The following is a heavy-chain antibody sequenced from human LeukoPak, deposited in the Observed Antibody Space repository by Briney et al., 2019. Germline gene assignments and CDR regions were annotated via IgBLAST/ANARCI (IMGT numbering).Heavy chain of an antibody. D-gene: IGHD2-15*01. CDR3: ARTRPYCSGGSCYPTNWLDP. Sequence: PSETLSLTCAVSGGSINDYYWSWVRQPPGKGLEWIGYLYYSGSTNYNPSLKSRVTISVDTSQNQFSLKLTSVTAADTAVYYCARTRPYCSGGSCYPTNWLDPWGQGTLVTVSS. CDR2: LYYSGST. J-gene: IGHJ5*02. V-gene: IGHV4-59*01. CDR1: GGSINDYY.